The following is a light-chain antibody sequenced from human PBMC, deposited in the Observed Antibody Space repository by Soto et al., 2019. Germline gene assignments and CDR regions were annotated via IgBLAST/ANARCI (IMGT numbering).Light chain of an antibody. CDR3: QQFHISRT. J-gene: IGKJ1*01. Sequence: EIVLTQSPGTLSLSPGERATLSCRASQSLNARYLAWYQVKPGQAPRLLFYGASSRATGIPDRFIGSGSGTAFTLTITGREPEDFAVYYCQQFHISRTFGQGTKVE. CDR1: QSLNARY. V-gene: IGKV3-20*01. CDR2: GAS.